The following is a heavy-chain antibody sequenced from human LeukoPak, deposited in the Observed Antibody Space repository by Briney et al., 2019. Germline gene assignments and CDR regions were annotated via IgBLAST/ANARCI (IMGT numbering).Heavy chain of an antibody. CDR2: IYYNEDT. Sequence: TSETLSLTCSVSGVSIYSSTYYWACIRQPPGKGLEFIGSIYYNEDTFHNPSLKSRLTISVDTSANLFSLRLTSVTAADTATYYCARQLAAGNDGFDVWGQGTVVTVSS. CDR1: GVSIYSSTYY. V-gene: IGHV4-39*01. J-gene: IGHJ3*01. CDR3: ARQLAAGNDGFDV. D-gene: IGHD2-15*01.